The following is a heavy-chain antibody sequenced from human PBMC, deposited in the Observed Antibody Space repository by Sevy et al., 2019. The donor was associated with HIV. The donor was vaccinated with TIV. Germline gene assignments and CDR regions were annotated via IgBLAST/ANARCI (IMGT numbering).Heavy chain of an antibody. V-gene: IGHV3-23*01. CDR2: FSFGCGRI. CDR1: GFTFAKYS. D-gene: IGHD2-8*01. J-gene: IGHJ4*02. Sequence: GGSLRLSWAASGFTFAKYSMSWVRQAPGKGLERVSTFSFGCGRINYADSVKGRFTISRDDSKNTLFLQMNSLRAEDTATYFCAREGCTQPHDYWCQGTLVTVSS. CDR3: AREGCTQPHDY.